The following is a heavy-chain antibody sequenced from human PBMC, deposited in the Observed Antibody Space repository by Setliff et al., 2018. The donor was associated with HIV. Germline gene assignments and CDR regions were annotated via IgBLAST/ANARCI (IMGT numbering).Heavy chain of an antibody. V-gene: IGHV4-4*07. CDR3: ARDRIAAAGIPLDY. CDR2: IYASGST. Sequence: SETLSLTCTVSGGSISSYHWSWIRQPAGKGLEWIGRIYASGSTNYSPSLKSRVTISLDTSKNQVFLKLTSVTAADTAVYYCARDRIAAAGIPLDYWGQGTLVTVSS. CDR1: GGSISSYH. J-gene: IGHJ4*02. D-gene: IGHD6-13*01.